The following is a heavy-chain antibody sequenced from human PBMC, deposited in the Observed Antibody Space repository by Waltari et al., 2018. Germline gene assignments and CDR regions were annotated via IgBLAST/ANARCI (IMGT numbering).Heavy chain of an antibody. CDR1: GGSISSGSYY. J-gene: IGHJ4*02. Sequence: QLQLQESGPGLVKPSETLSLTCTVSGGSISSGSYYWSWIRQPAGKGLEWIGYLYTSGRTNYSPSLKSRVTISVDTSKNQFSLKLSSVTAADTAVYYCARYGDYVYLDYWGQGTLVTVSS. V-gene: IGHV4-61*02. D-gene: IGHD4-17*01. CDR3: ARYGDYVYLDY. CDR2: LYTSGRT.